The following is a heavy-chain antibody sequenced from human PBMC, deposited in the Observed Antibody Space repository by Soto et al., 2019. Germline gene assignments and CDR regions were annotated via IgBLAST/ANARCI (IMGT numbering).Heavy chain of an antibody. CDR1: GFTFSSYA. CDR2: ISGGGDST. V-gene: IGHV3-23*01. CDR3: ATERPRYSCVWYFGD. Sequence: GGSLRLSCAASGFTFSSYAMNWVRQAPGKGPEWVSAISGGGDSTYYADSVKGRFTISRDNSKNTLYLQMNSLRAEDTAVYYCATERPRYSCVWYFGDWGQGTLVTVSS. J-gene: IGHJ4*02. D-gene: IGHD6-19*01.